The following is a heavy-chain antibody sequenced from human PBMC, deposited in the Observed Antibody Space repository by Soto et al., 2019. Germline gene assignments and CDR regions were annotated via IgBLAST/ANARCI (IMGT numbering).Heavy chain of an antibody. CDR2: ISSSTI. CDR1: GFTFSSYS. J-gene: IGHJ4*02. V-gene: IGHV3-48*02. Sequence: EVPLVESGGGLVQPGGSLRLSCAASGFTFSSYSMNWVRQAPGKGLEWVSYISSSTIYYADSVKGRFTISRDNAKNSLYLQMNSLRDEDTAVYYCARGSGSLYWGQGTLVTVSS. D-gene: IGHD1-26*01. CDR3: ARGSGSLY.